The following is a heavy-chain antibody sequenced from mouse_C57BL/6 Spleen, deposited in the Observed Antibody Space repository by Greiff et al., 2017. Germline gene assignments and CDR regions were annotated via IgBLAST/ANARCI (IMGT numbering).Heavy chain of an antibody. Sequence: EVKLMESGGGLVQSGASLRLSCAASGFTFTDYYMSLVRQPPGKAPEWLALIRNKANGYTTEYNASVKGRFTISRDNSQNILYLQMNTLRAEDSATYCCVKAEDGYFAWFAYWGQGTLVTVSA. CDR2: IRNKANGYTT. J-gene: IGHJ3*01. D-gene: IGHD2-3*01. CDR3: VKAEDGYFAWFAY. CDR1: GFTFTDYY. V-gene: IGHV7-4*01.